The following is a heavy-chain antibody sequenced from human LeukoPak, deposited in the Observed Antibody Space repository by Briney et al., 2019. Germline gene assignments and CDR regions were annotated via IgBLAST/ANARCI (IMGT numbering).Heavy chain of an antibody. J-gene: IGHJ6*03. D-gene: IGHD3-10*01. CDR3: ASSAGGFYYYYMDV. CDR2: FTALGGT. CDR1: GFTFSSYT. V-gene: IGHV3-23*01. Sequence: GGSLRLSCVASGFTFSSYTMMWVRQAPGKGLQWVSSFTALGGTYYADSVKGRFTISRDNSKNTLYLQMNSLRAEDTAVYYCASSAGGFYYYYMDVWGKGTTVTVSS.